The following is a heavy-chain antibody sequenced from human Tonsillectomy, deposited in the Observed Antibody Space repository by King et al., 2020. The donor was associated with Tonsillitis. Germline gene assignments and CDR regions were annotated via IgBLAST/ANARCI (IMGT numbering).Heavy chain of an antibody. D-gene: IGHD3-22*01. V-gene: IGHV5-10-1*03. CDR3: ARLAPGGGEVAWLSWFDP. Sequence: QLVQSGAEVKKPGESLRISCKGSGYSFSSYWISWVRQMPGKGLEWVGTIDPSASLATYNPSFEGHVTVSVDTSISTAYLQWSSLKAPDTAMYYCARLAPGGGEVAWLSWFDPWGQGTLVAVSS. J-gene: IGHJ5*02. CDR2: IDPSASLA. CDR1: GYSFSSYW.